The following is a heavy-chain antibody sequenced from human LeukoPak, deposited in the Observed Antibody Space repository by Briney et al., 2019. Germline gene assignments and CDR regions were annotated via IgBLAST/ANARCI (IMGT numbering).Heavy chain of an antibody. J-gene: IGHJ4*02. CDR1: GFTFSSYA. Sequence: GGSLRLSCAASGFTFSSYAMSWVRQAPGKGLEWVSAISGSGGSTYYADSVKGRFTISRGNSKNTLYLQMNSLRAEDTAVYYCAKMGRFVVVAANDYWGQGTLVTVSS. V-gene: IGHV3-23*01. D-gene: IGHD2-15*01. CDR3: AKMGRFVVVAANDY. CDR2: ISGSGGST.